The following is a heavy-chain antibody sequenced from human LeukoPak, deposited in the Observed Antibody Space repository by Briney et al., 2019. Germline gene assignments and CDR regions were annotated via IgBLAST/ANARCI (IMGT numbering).Heavy chain of an antibody. CDR1: GFTFSSYA. J-gene: IGHJ4*02. CDR2: ISYDGTTK. D-gene: IGHD3-16*01. V-gene: IGHV3-33*06. CDR3: AKRGRTWDLEY. Sequence: GGSLRLPCGASGFTFSSYAMHWVRQAPGRGLEWVAVISYDGTTKYYADSVKGRFTISRDNSKNTLSLQMNSLRAEDTALYYCAKRGRTWDLEYWGQGTLVTVSS.